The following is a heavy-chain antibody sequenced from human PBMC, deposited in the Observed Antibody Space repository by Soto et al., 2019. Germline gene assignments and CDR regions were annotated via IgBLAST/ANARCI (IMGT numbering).Heavy chain of an antibody. J-gene: IGHJ4*02. CDR2: MFYGVST. Sequence: PSETLSLTCTVSGSSINSSGYYWGWIRQPPGKGREWIGSMFYGVSTYYNPSLKSRVTVSVDTSKNQLSLNLRSVTAADTAVYYCARLPSRHLVDYWGQGTLVTVSS. D-gene: IGHD3-3*02. CDR3: ARLPSRHLVDY. V-gene: IGHV4-39*01. CDR1: GSSINSSGYY.